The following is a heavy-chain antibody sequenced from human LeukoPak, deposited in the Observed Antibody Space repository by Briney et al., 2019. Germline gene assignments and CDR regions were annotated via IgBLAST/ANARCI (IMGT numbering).Heavy chain of an antibody. V-gene: IGHV4-59*12. CDR3: ATQYGFGELYFDY. CDR2: IYYSGST. J-gene: IGHJ4*02. D-gene: IGHD3-10*01. CDR1: GGSISSYY. Sequence: SETLSLTCTVSGGSISSYYWSWIRQPPGKGLEWIGYIYYSGSTNYNPSLKSRVTISVDTSKNQFSLKLSSVTAADTAVYYCATQYGFGELYFDYWGQGTLVTVSS.